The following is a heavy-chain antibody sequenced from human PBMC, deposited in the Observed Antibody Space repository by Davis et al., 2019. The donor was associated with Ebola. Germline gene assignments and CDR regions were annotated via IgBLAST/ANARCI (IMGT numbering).Heavy chain of an antibody. CDR2: MNPNSGNT. V-gene: IGHV1-8*01. CDR1: GYTFTSYD. Sequence: ASVKVSCKASGYTFTSYDINWVRQATGQGLEGMGWMNPNSGNTGYAQKFQGRVTMTRNTSISTAYMELSRLRSEDTAVYYCARGGELLWFGELLYPLDYWGQGTLVTVSS. CDR3: ARGGELLWFGELLYPLDY. D-gene: IGHD3-10*01. J-gene: IGHJ4*02.